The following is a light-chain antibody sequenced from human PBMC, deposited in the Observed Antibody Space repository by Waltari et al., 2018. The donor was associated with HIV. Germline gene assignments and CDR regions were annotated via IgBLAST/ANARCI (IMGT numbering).Light chain of an antibody. Sequence: QLTQSPSSLSAALGDKVTITCRASQNIKTFLNWYQLRPGKAPRLLIYGVSSLPTGVPSRFTGGGSGADFTLTINNLQPEDFASYFCQQTYSVSITFGPGTRVEI. V-gene: IGKV1-39*01. CDR1: QNIKTF. J-gene: IGKJ5*01. CDR3: QQTYSVSIT. CDR2: GVS.